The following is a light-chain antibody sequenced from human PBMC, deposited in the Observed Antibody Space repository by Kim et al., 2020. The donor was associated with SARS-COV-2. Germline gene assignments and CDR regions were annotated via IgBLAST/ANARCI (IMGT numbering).Light chain of an antibody. J-gene: IGLJ3*02. Sequence: VFPRGTASITGSGARLGDNDASWYQQKPGRSPSRVISQDPQQPSGIPARFSGSNYGKRVTLTISGTQVMDEADYYCQEWDSYTGVFGGGTQLTV. CDR1: RLGDND. CDR3: QEWDSYTGV. V-gene: IGLV3-1*01. CDR2: QDP.